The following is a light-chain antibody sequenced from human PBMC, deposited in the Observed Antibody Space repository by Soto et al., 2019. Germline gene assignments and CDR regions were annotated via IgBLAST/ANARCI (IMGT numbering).Light chain of an antibody. Sequence: QSALTQPASVSGSPGQSITISCTGTSDNYVSWYQQHPGKVPKLMIYGVTNRPSGVSDRFSGSKSGNTASLTISGLQTEDEADYYCSSYTNSRTLLFGAGTKVPS. CDR3: SSYTNSRTLL. J-gene: IGLJ1*01. CDR1: SDNY. V-gene: IGLV2-14*01. CDR2: GVT.